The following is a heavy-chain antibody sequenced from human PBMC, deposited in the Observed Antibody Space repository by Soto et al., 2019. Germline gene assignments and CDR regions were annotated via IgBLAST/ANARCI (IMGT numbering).Heavy chain of an antibody. V-gene: IGHV3-23*01. Sequence: EVQRLESGGGLVQPGGSLGLSCAASGFTFSNYAMSWIRQTPGKGLEWVSTISGGGGNTYYPDSVKGRFTISRDNSKDTVYLQMNSLRAEDTAIYYCAKERLGRGADYWGQGALVTVTS. J-gene: IGHJ4*02. CDR1: GFTFSNYA. CDR3: AKERLGRGADY. CDR2: ISGGGGNT.